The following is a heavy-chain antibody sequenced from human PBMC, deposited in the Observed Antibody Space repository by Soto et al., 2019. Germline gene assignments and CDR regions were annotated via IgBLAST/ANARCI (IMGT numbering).Heavy chain of an antibody. CDR1: GGSLTSYP. CDR2: IIPIHGTT. Sequence: QMEQSGAEVRKPGSSVKVSCKPSGGSLTSYPMAWVRQAPGQGFEWMGGIIPIHGTTEYAQKFQGRVTITADESTNRATLELTGLTSEDTSVYYCARGWGLVSWGQGTLVNVSS. CDR3: ARGWGLVS. V-gene: IGHV1-69*01. J-gene: IGHJ4*02. D-gene: IGHD3-16*01.